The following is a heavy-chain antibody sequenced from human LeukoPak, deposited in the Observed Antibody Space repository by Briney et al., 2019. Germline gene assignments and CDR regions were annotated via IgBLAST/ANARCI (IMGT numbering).Heavy chain of an antibody. J-gene: IGHJ4*02. Sequence: PGGSLRLSCAASGFIFSSYAMHWVRQAPGKGLEWVALISSDGNNNYYADSVRGRFTISRDNSKNMLYLQMNSLRDEDTGVYHCTRGNWGSLGYFDCWGQGTLVTVSS. CDR1: GFIFSSYA. D-gene: IGHD7-27*01. V-gene: IGHV3-30*04. CDR3: TRGNWGSLGYFDC. CDR2: ISSDGNNN.